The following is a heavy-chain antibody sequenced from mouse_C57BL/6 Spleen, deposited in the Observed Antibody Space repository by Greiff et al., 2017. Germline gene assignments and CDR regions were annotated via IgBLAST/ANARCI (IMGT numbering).Heavy chain of an antibody. Sequence: EVHLVESGGGLVKPGGSLKLSCAASGFTFSSYAMSWVRQTPEKRLEWVATFSDGGSYTYYPDNVKGRFTISRDNAKNNLYLQMSHQESDDTAMYYCARESYRYFDVWGTGTTVTVSS. J-gene: IGHJ1*03. V-gene: IGHV5-4*01. CDR2: FSDGGSYT. CDR3: ARESYRYFDV. CDR1: GFTFSSYA.